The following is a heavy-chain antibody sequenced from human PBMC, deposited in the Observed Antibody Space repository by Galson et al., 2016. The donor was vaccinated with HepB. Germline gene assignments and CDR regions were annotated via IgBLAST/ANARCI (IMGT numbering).Heavy chain of an antibody. CDR3: VRDNWSVGYGDY. J-gene: IGHJ4*02. V-gene: IGHV3-21*01. CDR1: GFTFSSYS. CDR2: ISSSSNYI. Sequence: SLRLSCAASGFTFSSYSMNWVRQAPGKGLEWVSSISSSSNYIYSADSIKGRFTISRDNAKNSLYLQMNSPRAEDTAVYYCVRDNWSVGYGDYWGQGTLVTVSS. D-gene: IGHD5-12*01.